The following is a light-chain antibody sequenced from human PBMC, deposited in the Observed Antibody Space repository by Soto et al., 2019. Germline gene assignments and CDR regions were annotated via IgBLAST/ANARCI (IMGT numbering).Light chain of an antibody. CDR3: MQALQTPT. Sequence: DIVMTQSPLSLPVTPGEQTSISCRSSQSLLHSNGYNYLDWYLQKPWQSPQLLIYLGSNRASGVPDRFSGSGSGTDFTLKISRVEAVDVGVYYCMQALQTPTFGRGTKLEIK. CDR2: LGS. J-gene: IGKJ2*01. CDR1: QSLLHSNGYNY. V-gene: IGKV2-28*01.